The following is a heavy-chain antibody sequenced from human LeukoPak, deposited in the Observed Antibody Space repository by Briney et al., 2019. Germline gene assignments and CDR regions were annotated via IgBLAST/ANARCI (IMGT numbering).Heavy chain of an antibody. V-gene: IGHV3-13*01. CDR3: ARAGNYYYGMDV. J-gene: IGHJ6*02. Sequence: GGSLRLSCAASGFTFSTYDIHWVRHAPGKGLEWVSSIGTAGDTYYAGSVKGRFTVSRENAKSSLYLQMNSLRVGDTAVYYCARAGNYYYGMDVWGQGTTVTVSS. CDR1: GFTFSTYD. CDR2: IGTAGDT.